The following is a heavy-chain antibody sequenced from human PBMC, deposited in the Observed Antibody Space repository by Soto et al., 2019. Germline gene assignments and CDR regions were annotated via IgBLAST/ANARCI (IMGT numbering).Heavy chain of an antibody. CDR2: ISYDGSNK. V-gene: IGHV3-30*18. Sequence: PGGSMRLSCAASGFPFSSYGMHWVRQAPGKGLEWVAVISYDGSNKYYADSVKGRYTISRDNSKNTLYLQMNSLRAEDTAVYYCAKASNRFPGVYYGMDVWGQGTTVTVSS. CDR3: AKASNRFPGVYYGMDV. J-gene: IGHJ6*02. CDR1: GFPFSSYG.